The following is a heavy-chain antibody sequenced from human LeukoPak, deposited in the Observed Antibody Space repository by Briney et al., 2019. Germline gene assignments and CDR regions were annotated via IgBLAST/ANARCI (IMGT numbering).Heavy chain of an antibody. V-gene: IGHV1-18*01. CDR2: ISAYNGNT. CDR1: GGTFSSYA. Sequence: GASVKTSCTASGGTFSSYAISWVRQAPGQGLEWMGWISAYNGNTNYAQKLPGRVTMTTDTSTSTAYMELRSLRSDDTAVYYCARCRQQLGRYNWFDPWGQGTLVTVSS. D-gene: IGHD6-13*01. J-gene: IGHJ5*02. CDR3: ARCRQQLGRYNWFDP.